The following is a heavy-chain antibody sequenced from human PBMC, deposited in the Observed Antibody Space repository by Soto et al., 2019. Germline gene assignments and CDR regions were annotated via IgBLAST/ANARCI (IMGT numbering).Heavy chain of an antibody. J-gene: IGHJ3*02. V-gene: IGHV3-53*01. CDR1: GLAVRSNY. D-gene: IGHD6-25*01. CDR2: LYAGGST. Sequence: EVQLVESGGDLIQPGGSLRLSCAVSGLAVRSNYMSWVRQAPGKGLEWVSVLYAGGSTYYADSVRGRFSISKDNSRDTLYLQMTSLKTEDTAVYYCTWSGYNDPDIWGQGTKVTVSS. CDR3: TWSGYNDPDI.